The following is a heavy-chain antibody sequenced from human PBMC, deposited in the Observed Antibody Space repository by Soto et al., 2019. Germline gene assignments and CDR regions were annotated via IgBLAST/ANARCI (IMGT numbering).Heavy chain of an antibody. D-gene: IGHD6-19*01. CDR2: IKHSGSS. Sequence: PXATLSLTCAVYAGSFSHYYWNWIRQSPGKGLGWIGKIKHSGSSNYNPSLRSRVSISVDMSKNQFSLRLTSVTAADTAVYYCARGGSSDWQVALDIWGQGTMVTVSS. CDR1: AGSFSHYY. V-gene: IGHV4-34*01. J-gene: IGHJ3*02. CDR3: ARGGSSDWQVALDI.